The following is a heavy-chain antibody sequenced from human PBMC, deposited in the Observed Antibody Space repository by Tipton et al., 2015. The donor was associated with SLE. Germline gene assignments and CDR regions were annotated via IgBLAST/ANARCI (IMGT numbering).Heavy chain of an antibody. D-gene: IGHD3-10*01. J-gene: IGHJ5*02. CDR3: ARQILDGSVADWFDP. CDR2: IYTNENT. V-gene: IGHV4-4*07. Sequence: TLSLTCTVSGGSISSYYWSWIRQPAGGGLEWIGRIYTNENTNYNPSLKSRATISLDTSKKQFSLTLTSVTAADTAIYYCARQILDGSVADWFDPWGQGTLVTVSS. CDR1: GGSISSYY.